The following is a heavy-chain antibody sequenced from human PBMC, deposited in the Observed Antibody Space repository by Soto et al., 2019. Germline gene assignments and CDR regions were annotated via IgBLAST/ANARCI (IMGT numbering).Heavy chain of an antibody. CDR1: GFTFSSYA. D-gene: IGHD3-10*01. CDR2: ISGPGATI. CDR3: AKMLTMVRGVTGLRDFDF. J-gene: IGHJ4*02. Sequence: EVQLLEAGGNLIQPGGSLRLSCAASGFTFSSYAMSWVCQAPGQGLEWLSAISGPGATIYYADSVKGRFTISRDNSKNTLYLQMNSLTAEDTAVYYCAKMLTMVRGVTGLRDFDFWGQGTLVTVSS. V-gene: IGHV3-23*01.